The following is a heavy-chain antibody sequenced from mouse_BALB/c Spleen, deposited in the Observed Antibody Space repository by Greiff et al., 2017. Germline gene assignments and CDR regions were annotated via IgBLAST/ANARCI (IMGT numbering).Heavy chain of an antibody. CDR1: GYTFTSYY. D-gene: IGHD2-14*01. V-gene: IGHV1S81*02. Sequence: QVQLQQSGAELVKPGASVKLSCKASGYTFTSYYMYWVKQRPGQGLEWIGEINPSNGGTNFNEKFKSKATLTVDKSSSTAYMQLSSLTSEDSAVYYCTRNYRYDEGLFGYWGQGTTLTVAS. J-gene: IGHJ2*01. CDR3: TRNYRYDEGLFGY. CDR2: INPSNGGT.